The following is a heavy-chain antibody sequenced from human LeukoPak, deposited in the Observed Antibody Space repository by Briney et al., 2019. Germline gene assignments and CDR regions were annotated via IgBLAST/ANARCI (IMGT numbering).Heavy chain of an antibody. J-gene: IGHJ5*02. CDR3: ARSYFTVFGVYNWFDP. CDR1: RGSISSSSHY. V-gene: IGHV4-39*01. D-gene: IGHD3-3*01. Sequence: PSETLSLTCTVSRGSISSSSHYWAWIRQPPGKGLEWIGAIYYSGTTYYNPSLKSRVIISVDTSKNQFSLRLTSVTAADTAMYYCARSYFTVFGVYNWFDPWGQGALVTVSS. CDR2: IYYSGTT.